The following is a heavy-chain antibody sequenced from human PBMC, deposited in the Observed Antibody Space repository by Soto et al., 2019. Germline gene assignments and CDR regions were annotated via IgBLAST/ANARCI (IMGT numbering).Heavy chain of an antibody. D-gene: IGHD2-15*01. V-gene: IGHV3-74*01. CDR2: IYGDGTGT. J-gene: IGHJ4*02. CDR1: GFSFSGYW. CDR3: ARVKGGSGGKGDQLDF. Sequence: PGGSLRLSCVASGFSFSGYWMHWVRQRPGKGLAWVSNIYGDGTGTYADSVKGRFTISRDDAKSTIYPQMNSLRAEDTAVYYCARVKGGSGGKGDQLDFWGQGTLVTVSS.